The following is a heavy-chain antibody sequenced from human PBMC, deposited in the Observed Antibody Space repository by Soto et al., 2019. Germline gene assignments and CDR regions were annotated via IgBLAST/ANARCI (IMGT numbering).Heavy chain of an antibody. J-gene: IGHJ5*02. CDR3: ARHGIRPNWFDP. V-gene: IGHV4-39*01. CDR1: GGSISSSSYY. D-gene: IGHD1-26*01. CDR2: IYYSGST. Sequence: QLQLQESGPGLVKPSETLSLTCTVSGGSISSSSYYWGWIRQPPGKGLEWIGSIYYSGSTYYNPSLKSRVTISVDTSKNQFSLKLSSVTAADTAVYYCARHGIRPNWFDPWGQGTLVTVSS.